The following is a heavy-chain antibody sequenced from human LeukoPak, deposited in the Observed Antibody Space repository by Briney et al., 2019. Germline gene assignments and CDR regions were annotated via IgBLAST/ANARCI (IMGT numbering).Heavy chain of an antibody. CDR2: ISNSGTT. CDR1: GGSINDYY. J-gene: IGHJ4*02. V-gene: IGHV4-4*09. Sequence: SETLSLTCTVSGGSINDYYWTWIRQAPRKGLEWIGYISNSGTTDYNPSLKSRVTMSVDTSNNEFSLRLTSVTAADTAMYYCASLFGPYYDILTGYSEGGYWGQGTLVTVSS. D-gene: IGHD3-9*01. CDR3: ASLFGPYYDILTGYSEGGY.